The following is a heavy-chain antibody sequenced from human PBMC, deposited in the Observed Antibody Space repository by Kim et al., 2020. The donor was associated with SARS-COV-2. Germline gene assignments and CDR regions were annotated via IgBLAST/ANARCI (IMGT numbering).Heavy chain of an antibody. CDR1: GGSISSYY. V-gene: IGHV4-59*01. J-gene: IGHJ6*02. CDR3: ARFLRSATAAIYYYYYGMDV. Sequence: SETLSLTCTVSGGSISSYYWSWIRQPPGKGLEWIGYSYYSGSTNYNPSLNSRVTISVDTSKNQFSLKLNSVTAADTAVYYCARFLRSATAAIYYYYYGMDVWGQGTTVTVSS. D-gene: IGHD2-2*02. CDR2: SYYSGST.